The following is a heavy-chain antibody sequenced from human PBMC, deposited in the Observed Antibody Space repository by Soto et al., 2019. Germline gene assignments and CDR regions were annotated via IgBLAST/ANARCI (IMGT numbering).Heavy chain of an antibody. D-gene: IGHD4-17*01. CDR3: ARDSYAPHV. Sequence: GGYLRLSCAASGFTFSNYWMHWVRQAPGKGLVWVSRINIDGSGTTYADSVKGRFTISRDNAKNTVFLEMKNLRAEDTAVYYCARDSYAPHVWCPGITVTV. CDR2: INIDGSGT. V-gene: IGHV3-74*03. CDR1: GFTFSNYW. J-gene: IGHJ6*02.